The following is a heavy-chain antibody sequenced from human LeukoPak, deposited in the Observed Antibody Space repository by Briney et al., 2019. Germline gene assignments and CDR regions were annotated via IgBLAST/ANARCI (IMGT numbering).Heavy chain of an antibody. D-gene: IGHD6-13*01. CDR1: GFTFSSYS. J-gene: IGHJ4*02. CDR3: AREQQLVFDY. CDR2: ISSSSTI. V-gene: IGHV3-48*01. Sequence: GGSLRLSCAASGFTFSSYSMNWVRQAPGKGVEWVSYISSSSTIYYAASVKGRFTISRDNANNSLYLQMNSLRAEDTAVYYCAREQQLVFDYWGQGTLVTVSS.